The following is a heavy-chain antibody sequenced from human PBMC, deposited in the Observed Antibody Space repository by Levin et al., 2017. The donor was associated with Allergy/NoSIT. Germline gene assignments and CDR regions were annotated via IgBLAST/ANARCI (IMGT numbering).Heavy chain of an antibody. D-gene: IGHD2-15*01. V-gene: IGHV2-5*02. CDR3: AHRSCSGGTCSHFDY. CDR1: GFSLNTNEVG. CDR2: IYWDDDE. J-gene: IGHJ4*02. Sequence: ASGPMLVKPPQTLTLTCTFSGFSLNTNEVGVGWIRQPPGKALEWLALIYWDDDERYSPSLKNRLTITKDTSKNQVVLTMTNMDPVDTATYFCAHRSCSGGTCSHFDYWGQGALVTVSS.